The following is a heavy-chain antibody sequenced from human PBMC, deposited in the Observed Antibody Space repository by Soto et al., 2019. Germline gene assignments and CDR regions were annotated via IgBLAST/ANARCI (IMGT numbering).Heavy chain of an antibody. CDR1: GYTFTSYG. J-gene: IGHJ4*02. CDR3: PRDDYDFWSGYGLYFDY. Sequence: ASVKVSFKASGYTFTSYGISSVRQAPGQGLEWIGWISAYNGNTNYAQKLQGRVTMTTDTSTSTAYMELRSLRSDDTAVYYCPRDDYDFWSGYGLYFDYWGQGTMVTVSS. CDR2: ISAYNGNT. V-gene: IGHV1-18*04. D-gene: IGHD3-3*01.